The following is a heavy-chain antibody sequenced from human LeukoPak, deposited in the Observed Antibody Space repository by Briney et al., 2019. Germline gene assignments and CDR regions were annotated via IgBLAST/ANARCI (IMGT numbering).Heavy chain of an antibody. V-gene: IGHV4-59*11. CDR3: ARINVAVAGTDAFDI. CDR2: IYTGGFT. CDR1: GGSTRSHN. J-gene: IGHJ3*02. D-gene: IGHD6-19*01. Sequence: SETLSLTCSVSGGSTRSHNWNWIRQSPGKGLEWIGYIYTGGFTNYNPSLSSRVTMSIDTSKNQFSLKLSSVTAADTAVYYCARINVAVAGTDAFDIWGQGTMVTVSS.